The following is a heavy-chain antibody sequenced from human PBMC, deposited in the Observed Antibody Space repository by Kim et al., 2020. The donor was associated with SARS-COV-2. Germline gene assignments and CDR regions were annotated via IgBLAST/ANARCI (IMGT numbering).Heavy chain of an antibody. Sequence: SETLSLTCTVSGGSISSGGYYWSWIRQHPGKGLEWIGYIYYSGSTYYNPSLKSRVTISVDTSKNQFSLKLSSVTAADTAVYYCVRDGYCSSTSCYSADAFDIWGQGTMVTVSS. CDR3: VRDGYCSSTSCYSADAFDI. CDR2: IYYSGST. D-gene: IGHD2-2*03. CDR1: GGSISSGGYY. J-gene: IGHJ3*02. V-gene: IGHV4-31*03.